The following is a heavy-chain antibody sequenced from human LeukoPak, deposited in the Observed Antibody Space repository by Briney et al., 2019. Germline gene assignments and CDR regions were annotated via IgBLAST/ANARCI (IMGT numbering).Heavy chain of an antibody. J-gene: IGHJ4*02. CDR2: ISSDGSST. V-gene: IGHV3-74*01. Sequence: GGSLRLSCAASGFTFSSYSMNWVRQAPGKGLVWLSRISSDGSSTNYADSVKCRFTISRDNAKNTLYLQMNSLRAEDTAVYYCARDYGEGGYYFDYWGQGTLVTVSS. CDR3: ARDYGEGGYYFDY. CDR1: GFTFSSYS. D-gene: IGHD4-17*01.